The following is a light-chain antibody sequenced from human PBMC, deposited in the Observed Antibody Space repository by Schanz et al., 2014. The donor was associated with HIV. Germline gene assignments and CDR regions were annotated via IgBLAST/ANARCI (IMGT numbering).Light chain of an antibody. Sequence: HSALTQPPSASGSPGQSVTISCTGTTSDIGGYNYLSWYQQHPDKAPQLLIYEVNMRPSGVPDRFPGSKSGNTASLTVSGLQAEDEADYYCVSYTGTNNPVFGGGTKLTVL. V-gene: IGLV2-8*01. J-gene: IGLJ2*01. CDR2: EVN. CDR3: VSYTGTNNPV. CDR1: TSDIGGYNY.